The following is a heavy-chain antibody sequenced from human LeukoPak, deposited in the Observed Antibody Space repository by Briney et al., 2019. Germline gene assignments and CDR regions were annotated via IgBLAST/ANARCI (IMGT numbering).Heavy chain of an antibody. CDR1: AGSISPYY. Sequence: SETLSLTCTVSAGSISPYYWSWIRKPPGKGLEWLGYIYYSGSTDYNPSLMGRLTISVDTSKNQFSLTLTSVTEADTAVYYCARDYGGKLDYWGQGTLVTVSS. CDR3: ARDYGGKLDY. V-gene: IGHV4-59*01. J-gene: IGHJ4*02. D-gene: IGHD4-23*01. CDR2: IYYSGST.